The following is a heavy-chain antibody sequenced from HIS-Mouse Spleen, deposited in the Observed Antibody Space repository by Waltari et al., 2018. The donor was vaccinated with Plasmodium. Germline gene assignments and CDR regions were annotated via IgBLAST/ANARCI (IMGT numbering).Heavy chain of an antibody. CDR3: ARGRVLGTSSGYFDL. Sequence: QVQLQQWGAGLLKPSETLSLTCAVYGGSFSGYYGSWIRQPPGKGLEGIGEINHSGSTNYNPSLKSRVTISVDTSKNQFSLKLSSVTAADTAVYYCARGRVLGTSSGYFDLWGRGTLVTVSS. CDR2: INHSGST. V-gene: IGHV4-34*01. J-gene: IGHJ2*01. CDR1: GGSFSGYY. D-gene: IGHD3-10*01.